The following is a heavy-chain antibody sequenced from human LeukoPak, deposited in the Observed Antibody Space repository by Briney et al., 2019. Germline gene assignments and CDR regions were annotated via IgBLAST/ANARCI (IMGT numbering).Heavy chain of an antibody. V-gene: IGHV4-34*01. J-gene: IGHJ4*02. CDR2: INHSGST. Sequence: PSETLSLTCAVYGGSFSGYYWSWIRQPPGKGLEWIGEINHSGSTNYNPSLKSRVTISVDTSKNQFSLKLSSVTAADTAVYYCAGGQFICYGPDYWGQGTLVTVSS. CDR1: GGSFSGYY. CDR3: AGGQFICYGPDY. D-gene: IGHD2-8*01.